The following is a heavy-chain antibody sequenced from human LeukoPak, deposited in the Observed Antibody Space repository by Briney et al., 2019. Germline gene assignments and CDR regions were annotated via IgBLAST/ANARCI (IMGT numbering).Heavy chain of an antibody. CDR1: GFTFSSYS. V-gene: IGHV3-48*01. D-gene: IGHD3-22*01. J-gene: IGHJ6*02. Sequence: PGGSLRLSCAASGFTFSSYSMNWVRQAPGKGLEWVSYISSSSSTIYYADSVKGRFTISRDNAKNSLYLQMNSLRAEDTAVYYCARVRGVPISSGYLYGMDVWGQGTTVTVSS. CDR3: ARVRGVPISSGYLYGMDV. CDR2: ISSSSSTI.